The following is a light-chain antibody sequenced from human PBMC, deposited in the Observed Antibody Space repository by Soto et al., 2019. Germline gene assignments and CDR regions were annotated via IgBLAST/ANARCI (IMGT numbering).Light chain of an antibody. J-gene: IGKJ1*01. V-gene: IGKV3-15*01. CDR1: QSVNQK. CDR3: QQYNDSPT. Sequence: EIVLTQSPATLSVSPGERATLSCRASQSVNQKLGWYQQKPGQAPRLLIYVASYRATGIPARFSGSGSGTEYTLTISNLQAEDFAVYYCQQYNDSPTFGQGTKVEIK. CDR2: VAS.